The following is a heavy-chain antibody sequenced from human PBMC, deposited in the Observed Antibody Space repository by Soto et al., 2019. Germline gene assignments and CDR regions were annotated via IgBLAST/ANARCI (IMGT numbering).Heavy chain of an antibody. CDR3: ARGKFSGYSSSWYWFDP. Sequence: SETLSLTCAVYGGSFSGYYWSWIRQPPGKGLEWIGEINHSGSTNYNPSLKSRVTISVDTSKNQFSLKLSSVTAADTAVYYCARGKFSGYSSSWYWFDPWGHGTLVTVSS. CDR2: INHSGST. CDR1: GGSFSGYY. D-gene: IGHD6-13*01. V-gene: IGHV4-34*01. J-gene: IGHJ5*02.